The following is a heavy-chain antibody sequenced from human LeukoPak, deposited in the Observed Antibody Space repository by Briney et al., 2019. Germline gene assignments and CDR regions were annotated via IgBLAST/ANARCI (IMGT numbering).Heavy chain of an antibody. Sequence: SETLSLTCTVSGGSISSGGYYWSWIRQPPGKGLEWIGYIYHSGSTYYNPSLKSRVTISVDRSKNQFSLKLSSVTAADTAVYYCARARGVWGYQLPFGAFDIWGQGTMVTVSS. CDR3: ARARGVWGYQLPFGAFDI. D-gene: IGHD2-2*01. J-gene: IGHJ3*02. CDR1: GGSISSGGYY. CDR2: IYHSGST. V-gene: IGHV4-30-2*01.